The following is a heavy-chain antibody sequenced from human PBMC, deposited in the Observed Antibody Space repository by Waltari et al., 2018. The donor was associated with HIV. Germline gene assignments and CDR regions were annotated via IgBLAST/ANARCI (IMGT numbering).Heavy chain of an antibody. CDR2: IYYSGST. CDR3: ASSSFDFWSGYYINWFDP. V-gene: IGHV4-39*01. D-gene: IGHD3-3*01. Sequence: QLQLQESGPGLVKPSETLSLTCTVSGGSISSSSYYWGWIRQPPGKGLEWIGSIYYSGSTYYNPSLKGVVTISVDTSKNQFSLKLSSVTAADTAVYYCASSSFDFWSGYYINWFDPWGQGTLVTVSS. CDR1: GGSISSSSYY. J-gene: IGHJ5*02.